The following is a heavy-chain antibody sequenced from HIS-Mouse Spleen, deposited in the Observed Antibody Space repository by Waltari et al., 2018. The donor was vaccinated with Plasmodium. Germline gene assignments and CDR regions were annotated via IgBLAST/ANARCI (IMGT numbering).Heavy chain of an antibody. CDR1: GFTFSSYW. V-gene: IGHV3-74*01. D-gene: IGHD6-13*01. J-gene: IGHJ3*02. CDR3: ARTIAAAGTGDAFDM. CDR2: INSDGSST. Sequence: EVQLVESGGGLVQPGGSLGLSCASSGFTFSSYWMPWVRQAPGKGLVWVSRINSDGSSTRYADSVKGRFTIARDNAKNTLYLQMNSLRAEDTAVYYCARTIAAAGTGDAFDMWGQGTMVTVSS.